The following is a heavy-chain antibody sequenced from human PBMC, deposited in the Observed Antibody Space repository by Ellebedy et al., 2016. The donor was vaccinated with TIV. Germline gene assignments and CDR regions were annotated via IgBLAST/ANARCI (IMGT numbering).Heavy chain of an antibody. D-gene: IGHD1-26*01. CDR3: ARRPSGSDWVYFDY. CDR2: IYSCGST. V-gene: IGHV3-66*04. J-gene: IGHJ4*02. Sequence: PGGSLRLSCAVSGFSASANYMSWVRQAPGKGLEWVSVIYSCGSTYYADSVKGRFTISRDNSKNTLYLQMSSLRAEDTAVYYCARRPSGSDWVYFDYWGQGTLVTVSS. CDR1: GFSASANY.